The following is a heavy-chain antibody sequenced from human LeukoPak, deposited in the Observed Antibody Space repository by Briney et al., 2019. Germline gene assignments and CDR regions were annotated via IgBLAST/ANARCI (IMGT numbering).Heavy chain of an antibody. Sequence: PGRSLRLACAASGFTFSSYGMHWVRQAPGKGLERVAVKCYDGSNKYYADSVKGRFTISRDNSKNTLYLQMNSLRAEDTAVYYCARTPGGCSGGSCYSGSFDYWGQGTLVTVSS. CDR1: GFTFSSYG. CDR2: KCYDGSNK. V-gene: IGHV3-33*01. J-gene: IGHJ4*02. D-gene: IGHD2-15*01. CDR3: ARTPGGCSGGSCYSGSFDY.